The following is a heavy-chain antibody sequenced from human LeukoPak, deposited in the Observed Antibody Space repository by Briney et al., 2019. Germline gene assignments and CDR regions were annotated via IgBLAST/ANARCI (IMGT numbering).Heavy chain of an antibody. Sequence: PGGSLRLSCAASGFTFSSFGMHWVRQAPGQGLEWVAVISFDGSNQYYADSVKGRFTIYRDNFKNTVYLQMNSLRAEDTAVYYCARIPRMLVRGLIMKDYWGQGTLVTVSS. CDR3: ARIPRMLVRGLIMKDY. D-gene: IGHD3-10*01. CDR1: GFTFSSFG. CDR2: ISFDGSNQ. J-gene: IGHJ4*02. V-gene: IGHV3-30*03.